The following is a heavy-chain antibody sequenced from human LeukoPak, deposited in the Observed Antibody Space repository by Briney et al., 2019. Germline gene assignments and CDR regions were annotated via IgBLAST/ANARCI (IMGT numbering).Heavy chain of an antibody. CDR2: IHPASANT. CDR3: ARDLRPANL. J-gene: IGHJ4*02. V-gene: IGHV1-2*02. Sequence: ASVKVSCKASGYTFAEHFIHWVRQAPGQGLQYMGWIHPASANTVYAQMFHGRVTLTRDTPATTTYMELSGLRSDDTAVYYCARDLRPANLWGQGTLVTVSS. CDR1: GYTFAEHF. D-gene: IGHD1-7*01.